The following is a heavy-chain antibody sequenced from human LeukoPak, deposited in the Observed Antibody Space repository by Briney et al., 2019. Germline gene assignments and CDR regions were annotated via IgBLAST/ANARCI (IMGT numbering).Heavy chain of an antibody. J-gene: IGHJ4*02. D-gene: IGHD3-22*01. CDR1: GDSISGYY. CDR3: ARVRSSSGYFKTPYYFDY. V-gene: IGHV4-34*01. CDR2: INHSGST. Sequence: SETLSLTCTVSGDSISGYYWSWIRQPPGKGLEWIGEINHSGSTNYNPSLKSRVTISVDTSKNQFSLKLSSVTAADTAVYYCARVRSSSGYFKTPYYFDYWGQGTLVTVSS.